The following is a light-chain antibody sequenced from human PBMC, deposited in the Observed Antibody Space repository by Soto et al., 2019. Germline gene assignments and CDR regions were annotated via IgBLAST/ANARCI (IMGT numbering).Light chain of an antibody. Sequence: QSALTQPASVSGSPGQSIIISCTGTSSDVGGYNYVSWYQQHPGKAPKLMIYDVSNRPSGVSNRFSGSKSGNTASLTITGLQAEDEADYYCSSYTSSSSSRVFGTGTKLTVL. V-gene: IGLV2-14*01. J-gene: IGLJ1*01. CDR1: SSDVGGYNY. CDR3: SSYTSSSSSRV. CDR2: DVS.